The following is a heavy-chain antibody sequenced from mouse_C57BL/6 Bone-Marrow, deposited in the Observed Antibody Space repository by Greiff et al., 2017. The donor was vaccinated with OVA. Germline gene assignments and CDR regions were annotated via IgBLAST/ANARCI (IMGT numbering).Heavy chain of an antibody. V-gene: IGHV1-76*01. CDR3: AIRAITTVVAPYFDV. Sequence: QVQLQQSGAELVRPGASVKLSCKASGYTFTDYYINWVKQRPGQGLEWIARIYPGSGNTYYNEKFKGKATLTAEKSSSTAYMQLSSLTSEDSAVYFCAIRAITTVVAPYFDVWGTGTTVTVSS. CDR2: IYPGSGNT. J-gene: IGHJ1*03. D-gene: IGHD1-1*01. CDR1: GYTFTDYY.